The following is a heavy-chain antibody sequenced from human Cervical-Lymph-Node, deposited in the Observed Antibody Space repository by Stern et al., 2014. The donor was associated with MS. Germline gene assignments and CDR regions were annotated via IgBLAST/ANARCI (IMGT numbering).Heavy chain of an antibody. CDR1: GFSLMSGGVG. CDR2: HYLGEDDA. J-gene: IGHJ4*02. D-gene: IGHD5-18*01. Sequence: QIHLKESGPTLVKPSQTLTLTCTFSGFSLMSGGVGIAWIRPPPGKALEXLAAHYLGEDDARYSPSLKTRLTVTKDTSKKQVVLTMTDMDPVDTATYYCAHEVHAYGYEAVFEYWGQGARVTVSS. CDR3: AHEVHAYGYEAVFEY. V-gene: IGHV2-5*02.